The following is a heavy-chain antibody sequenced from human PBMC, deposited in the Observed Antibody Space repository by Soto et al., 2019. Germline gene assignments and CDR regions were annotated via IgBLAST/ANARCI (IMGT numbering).Heavy chain of an antibody. Sequence: ASVKVSWKASGYTFSSYGISWVRQAPGQGLEWLGWVSPYDGYTNYAQILQGRVSMTTDTSTKTAYMEVRSLRSDDTAVYYCARGGYYDSSGSRNYFYYGMNVWG. CDR2: VSPYDGYT. D-gene: IGHD3-22*01. CDR1: GYTFSSYG. J-gene: IGHJ6*02. V-gene: IGHV1-18*01. CDR3: ARGGYYDSSGSRNYFYYGMNV.